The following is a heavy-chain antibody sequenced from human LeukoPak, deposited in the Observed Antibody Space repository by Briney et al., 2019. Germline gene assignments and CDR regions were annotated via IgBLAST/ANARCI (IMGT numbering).Heavy chain of an antibody. CDR1: GFTFSSCA. Sequence: GGSLRLSCAASGFTFSSCAMSWVRQAPGKGLEWVSTIIDSGNSIYYADSAEGRFTISRDNSKNTLYLQMNSLRAGDTAVYYCAKDSGPIWFGESGYYFDYWGQGTLVTVSS. CDR3: AKDSGPIWFGESGYYFDY. CDR2: IIDSGNSI. J-gene: IGHJ4*02. D-gene: IGHD3-10*01. V-gene: IGHV3-23*01.